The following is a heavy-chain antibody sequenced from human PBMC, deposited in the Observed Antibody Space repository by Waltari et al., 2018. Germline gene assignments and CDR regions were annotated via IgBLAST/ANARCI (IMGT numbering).Heavy chain of an antibody. Sequence: QLQLQESGPGLVKPSETLSLTCTVSGGSISSSSYYWGWIRQPPGKGLEWIGSIYYSGSTYYNPCLTIRVTTSVDTSKHQFSLELSAVTAADTGVYYCARGFSRGLGMEQYSFDYWGQGTLVTVSS. CDR2: IYYSGST. CDR1: GGSISSSSYY. CDR3: ARGFSRGLGMEQYSFDY. D-gene: IGHD7-27*01. J-gene: IGHJ4*02. V-gene: IGHV4-39*07.